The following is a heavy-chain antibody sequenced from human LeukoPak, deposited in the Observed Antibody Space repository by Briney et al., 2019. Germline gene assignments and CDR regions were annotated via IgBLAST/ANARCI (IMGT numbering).Heavy chain of an antibody. V-gene: IGHV3-30-3*01. CDR3: ARTYYYDSRGEFDP. Sequence: SLRLSCAASGFTFSSYAMHWVRQAPGKGLEWVAVISYDGSNKYYADSVKGRFTISRDNSKNTLYLQMNSLRAEDTAVHYCARTYYYDSRGEFDPWGQGTLVTVSS. CDR1: GFTFSSYA. J-gene: IGHJ5*02. CDR2: ISYDGSNK. D-gene: IGHD3-22*01.